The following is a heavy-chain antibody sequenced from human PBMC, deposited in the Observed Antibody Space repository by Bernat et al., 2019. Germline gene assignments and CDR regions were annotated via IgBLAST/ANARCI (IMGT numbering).Heavy chain of an antibody. Sequence: EVQLVESGGGLVQPGGSLRLSCAASGFTFSKYNMNWVRQAPGKGLEWVSYISSTSSTIYYADSVKGRFTISRDNAKNSLFLQMHSLRDEDTAVYYCAGDSSGYFWSQGALVTVSS. CDR3: AGDSSGYF. V-gene: IGHV3-48*02. D-gene: IGHD3-22*01. CDR2: ISSTSSTI. CDR1: GFTFSKYN. J-gene: IGHJ4*02.